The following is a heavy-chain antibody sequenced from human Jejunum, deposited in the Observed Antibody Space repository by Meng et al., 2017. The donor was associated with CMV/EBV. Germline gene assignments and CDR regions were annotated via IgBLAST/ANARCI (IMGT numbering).Heavy chain of an antibody. CDR2: INPNSGGT. CDR1: CYTFSDHN. D-gene: IGHD2-2*01. Sequence: EESGAEVKQRGASVKVYCEASCYTFSDHNMHWGQKAPGQGIEWMGWINPNSGGTNYAQKFQGRVIMTSDTSIETAYMDLSSLTSDDTAVYYCAREAYCSFTSCYAIDYWGHGTLVTVSS. J-gene: IGHJ4*01. V-gene: IGHV1-2*02. CDR3: AREAYCSFTSCYAIDY.